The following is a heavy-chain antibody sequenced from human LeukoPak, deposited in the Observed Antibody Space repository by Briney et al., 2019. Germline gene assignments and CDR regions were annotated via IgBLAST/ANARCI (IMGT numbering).Heavy chain of an antibody. CDR1: GGSISSYY. V-gene: IGHV4-59*01. CDR2: IYYTGIT. CDR3: ARGVREISWFDC. D-gene: IGHD3-10*01. Sequence: PSETLSLTCTVSGGSISSYYWTWIRQPPGKGLEWIGYIYYTGITHYNPSLKSRLTMSVDTSSNQFSLRLSSVTAADTDVYYCARGVREISWFDCWGQGTLVTVSS. J-gene: IGHJ4*02.